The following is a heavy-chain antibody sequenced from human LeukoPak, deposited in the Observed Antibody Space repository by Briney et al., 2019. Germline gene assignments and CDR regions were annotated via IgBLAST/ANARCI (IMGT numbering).Heavy chain of an antibody. CDR1: GYTFTSYY. V-gene: IGHV1-46*01. CDR3: ARGSPGSGWYVKGEWTYYYYYGMDV. D-gene: IGHD6-19*01. J-gene: IGHJ6*02. Sequence: GASVKVSCKASGYTFTSYYMHWVRQAPGQGLEWMGIINPSGGSTSYAQKFQGRVTMTRDTSTSTVYMELSSLRSEDTAVYYCARGSPGSGWYVKGEWTYYYYYGMDVWGQGTTVTVSS. CDR2: INPSGGST.